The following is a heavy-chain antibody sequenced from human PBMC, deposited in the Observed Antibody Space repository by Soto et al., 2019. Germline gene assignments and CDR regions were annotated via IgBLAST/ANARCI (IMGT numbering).Heavy chain of an antibody. V-gene: IGHV3-7*05. CDR3: AANRGYNYYYGMDV. CDR1: GFTFSSYW. D-gene: IGHD3-22*01. Sequence: PGGSLRLSCAASGFTFSSYWMSWVRKAPGKGLEWVANIKQDGSEKYYADSVKGRFTISRDNSKNTLYLQMNSLRAEDTAVYYCAANRGYNYYYGMDVWGQGTTVT. J-gene: IGHJ6*02. CDR2: IKQDGSEK.